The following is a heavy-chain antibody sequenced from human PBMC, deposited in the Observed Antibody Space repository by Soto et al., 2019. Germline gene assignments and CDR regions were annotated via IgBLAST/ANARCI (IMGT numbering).Heavy chain of an antibody. CDR3: ARGIMYYDFWSGSYGGDV. CDR2: INHSGST. J-gene: IGHJ6*02. V-gene: IGHV4-34*01. Sequence: PSETLSLTCAVYGGSFSGYYWSWIRQPPGKGLEWIGEINHSGSTNYNPSLKSRVTISVDTSKNQFSLKLSSVTAADTAVYYCARGIMYYDFWSGSYGGDVWGQGTTVTVSS. CDR1: GGSFSGYY. D-gene: IGHD3-3*01.